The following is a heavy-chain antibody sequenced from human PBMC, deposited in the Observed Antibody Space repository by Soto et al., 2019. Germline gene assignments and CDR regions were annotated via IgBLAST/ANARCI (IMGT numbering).Heavy chain of an antibody. Sequence: GASVKVSCKASGYTFTSNYMHWVRQAPGQGLEWMGIINPSGGSTSYAQKFQGRVTMTRDTSTSTVYMELSSLRSEDTAVYYCARDHQGSSLLWFGEGSWGWFDPWGQGTLVTVSS. CDR2: INPSGGST. J-gene: IGHJ5*02. V-gene: IGHV1-46*01. CDR3: ARDHQGSSLLWFGEGSWGWFDP. CDR1: GYTFTSNY. D-gene: IGHD3-10*01.